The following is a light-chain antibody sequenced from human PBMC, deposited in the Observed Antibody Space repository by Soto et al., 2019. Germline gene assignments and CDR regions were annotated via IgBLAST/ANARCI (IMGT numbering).Light chain of an antibody. Sequence: DIQMTQSPSTLSASVGDRVTITCRASQSIRNWLAWYQQKPGKAPKLLISAASTLESGVPSRFSGSGSGTQFTLTINSLQPDDFATYYCQQYDSYSWTFGQGTKVEIK. CDR3: QQYDSYSWT. J-gene: IGKJ1*01. CDR2: AAS. V-gene: IGKV1-5*03. CDR1: QSIRNW.